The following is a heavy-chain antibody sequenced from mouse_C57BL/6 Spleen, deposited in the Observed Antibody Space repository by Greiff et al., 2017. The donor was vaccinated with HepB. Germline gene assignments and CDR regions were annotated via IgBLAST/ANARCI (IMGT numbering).Heavy chain of an antibody. D-gene: IGHD3-2*02. J-gene: IGHJ3*01. Sequence: EVKLVESGGGLVKPGGSLKLSCAASGFTFSSYAMSWVRQTPEKRLEWVATISDGCSYTYYPDNVKGRFTISRDNAKNNLYLQMSHLKSEDTAMYYCARDQDSSGYVSFAYWGQGTLVTVSA. CDR2: ISDGCSYT. CDR3: ARDQDSSGYVSFAY. CDR1: GFTFSSYA. V-gene: IGHV5-4*01.